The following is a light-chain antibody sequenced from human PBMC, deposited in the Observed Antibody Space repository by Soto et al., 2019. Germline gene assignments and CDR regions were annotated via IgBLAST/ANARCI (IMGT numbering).Light chain of an antibody. CDR3: QQYNNWPRT. V-gene: IGKV3-15*01. Sequence: EIVMTQSPATLSVSRGEGASLSCRASQSVSSNLAWYQQTPGQAPRLLIYGASTRATGIPARFSGSGSGTEFTLTISSLQSEDFAVYYCQQYNNWPRTFGQGTKVDIK. CDR2: GAS. J-gene: IGKJ1*01. CDR1: QSVSSN.